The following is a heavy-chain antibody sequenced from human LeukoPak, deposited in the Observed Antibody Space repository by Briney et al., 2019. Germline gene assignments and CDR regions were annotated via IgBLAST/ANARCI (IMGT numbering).Heavy chain of an antibody. J-gene: IGHJ4*02. CDR1: GFTFSSYA. CDR3: AIMHGYYDGSGFWVQ. CDR2: ISPSGDRT. Sequence: GGSLRLSCAASGFTFSSYAMSWVRQAPGKGLEWVSFISPSGDRTSNADSVEGRFTISRDNTRNTLYLQMSSLRDEDTGVYYCAIMHGYYDGSGFWVQWGQGTLVTVSS. V-gene: IGHV3-23*01. D-gene: IGHD3-22*01.